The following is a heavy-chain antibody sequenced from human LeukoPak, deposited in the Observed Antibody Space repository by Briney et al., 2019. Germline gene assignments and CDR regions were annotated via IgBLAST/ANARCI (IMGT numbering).Heavy chain of an antibody. CDR3: ARGESFSSGWPYYFDF. CDR2: ISGSGSYT. V-gene: IGHV3-11*05. D-gene: IGHD6-19*01. CDR1: GFTFSDDY. J-gene: IGHJ4*02. Sequence: PGGSLRLSCAASGFTFSDDYMNWIRQAPGKGLEWVSYISGSGSYTNYADSVKGRFTISRDNAKNSLYLQMNSLRAEDTAVYYCARGESFSSGWPYYFDFWGQEALVTVSS.